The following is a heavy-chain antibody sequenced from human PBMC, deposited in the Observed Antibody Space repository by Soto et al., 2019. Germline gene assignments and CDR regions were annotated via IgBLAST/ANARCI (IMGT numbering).Heavy chain of an antibody. J-gene: IGHJ3*02. Sequence: ASVKVSCKVSGYTLTELSMHWVRQAPGKGLEWMGGFDPEDGETIYAQKFQGRVTMTEDTSTDTAYMELSSLRSEDTAVYYCATGGVVVAADAFDIWGQGTMVTVSS. D-gene: IGHD2-15*01. CDR1: GYTLTELS. CDR2: FDPEDGET. V-gene: IGHV1-24*01. CDR3: ATGGVVVAADAFDI.